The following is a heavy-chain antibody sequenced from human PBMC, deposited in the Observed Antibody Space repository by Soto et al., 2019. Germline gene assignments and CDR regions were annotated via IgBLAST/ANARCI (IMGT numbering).Heavy chain of an antibody. J-gene: IGHJ4*02. CDR2: IIPIFGTA. V-gene: IGHV1-69*01. D-gene: IGHD3-10*01. CDR1: GGTFSSYA. Sequence: QVQLVQSGAEVKKPGSSVKVSCKASGGTFSSYAISWVRQAPGQGLEWMGGIIPIFGTANYAQKFQGRVTMTADESTSTAYMELSSLRSEDTAVYYCARVGNYYGSGSRYYFDYWGQGTLVTVSS. CDR3: ARVGNYYGSGSRYYFDY.